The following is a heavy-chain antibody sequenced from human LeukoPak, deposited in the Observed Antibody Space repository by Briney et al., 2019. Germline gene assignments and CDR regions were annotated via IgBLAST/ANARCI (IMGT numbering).Heavy chain of an antibody. CDR3: ARRKILWFGERYYFDY. Sequence: SETLSLTCAVYGGSFSGYYWSWIRQPPGKGLEWIGEINHSGSTNYNPSLKSRVTISVDTSKNQFSLKLSSVTAADTAVYYCARRKILWFGERYYFDYWGQGTLVTVSS. V-gene: IGHV4-34*01. D-gene: IGHD3-10*01. CDR2: INHSGST. CDR1: GGSFSGYY. J-gene: IGHJ4*02.